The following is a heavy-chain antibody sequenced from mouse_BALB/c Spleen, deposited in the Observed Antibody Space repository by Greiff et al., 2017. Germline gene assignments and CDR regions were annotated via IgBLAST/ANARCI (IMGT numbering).Heavy chain of an antibody. Sequence: VQRVESGPGLVAPSQSLSITCTVSGFSLTSYGVHWVRQPPGKGLEWLGVIWAGGSTNYNSALMSRLSISKDNSKSQVFLKMNSLQTDDTAMYYCARDYYGSSYRLDYWGQGTSVTVSS. D-gene: IGHD1-1*01. CDR3: ARDYYGSSYRLDY. CDR1: GFSLTSYG. V-gene: IGHV2-9*02. CDR2: IWAGGST. J-gene: IGHJ4*01.